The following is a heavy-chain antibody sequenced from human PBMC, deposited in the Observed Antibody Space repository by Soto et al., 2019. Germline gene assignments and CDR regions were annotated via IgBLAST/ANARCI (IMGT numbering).Heavy chain of an antibody. CDR2: ISPNNGHT. CDR1: GYTFISYV. V-gene: IGHV1-18*01. CDR3: ARDQLRFLEYYFDY. Sequence: GPSVKVSCKASGYTFISYVISWVRQAPGQGLEWMGWISPNNGHTNYAQKLQGRVTMTADTSTSTAYMELRSLRSDDTAVYYCARDQLRFLEYYFDYWGQGTLVTVSS. J-gene: IGHJ4*02. D-gene: IGHD3-3*01.